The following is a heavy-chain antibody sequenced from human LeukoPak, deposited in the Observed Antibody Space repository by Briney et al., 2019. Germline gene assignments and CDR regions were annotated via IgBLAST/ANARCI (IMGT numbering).Heavy chain of an antibody. V-gene: IGHV3-74*01. Sequence: GGSLRLSCAASGFTFSSYWMHWVRQAPGKGLVWVSRINSDGSSTSYADSVKGRFTISRDNAKNTLYLQMNSLRAEDTAVYYCATAQATYYYDSSGYYVDYWGQGTLVTVSS. CDR1: GFTFSSYW. D-gene: IGHD3-22*01. J-gene: IGHJ4*02. CDR3: ATAQATYYYDSSGYYVDY. CDR2: INSDGSST.